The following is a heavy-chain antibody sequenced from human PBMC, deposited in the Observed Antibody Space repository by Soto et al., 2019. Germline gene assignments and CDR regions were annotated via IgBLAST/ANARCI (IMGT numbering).Heavy chain of an antibody. CDR2: IAVGSGNT. Sequence: SVKVSCKASGFTFTSSAVQWVRQARGQRLEWIGWIAVGSGNTNYAQKFQERVTITRDMSTSTAYMELSSLRSEDTAVYYCAAITIPDPHPPDVWGQGTTVTVSS. CDR3: AAITIPDPHPPDV. V-gene: IGHV1-58*01. CDR1: GFTFTSSA. J-gene: IGHJ6*02. D-gene: IGHD3-3*01.